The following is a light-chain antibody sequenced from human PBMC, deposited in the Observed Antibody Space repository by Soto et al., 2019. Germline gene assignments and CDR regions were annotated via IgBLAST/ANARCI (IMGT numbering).Light chain of an antibody. J-gene: IGKJ1*01. CDR3: QHYVTSLTT. Sequence: EIVLTQSPGTLSLSPGERATLSCGASRSVTSNYLAWYQQKPGQAPRLLIFGASIRVKGIPDRFIGSGSGTDFTLTISRLEPEDFAVYYCQHYVTSLTTFGQGTKVDIK. CDR1: RSVTSNY. CDR2: GAS. V-gene: IGKV3-20*01.